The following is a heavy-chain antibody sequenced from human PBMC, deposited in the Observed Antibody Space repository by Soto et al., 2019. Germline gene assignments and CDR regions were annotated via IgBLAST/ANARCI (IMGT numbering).Heavy chain of an antibody. J-gene: IGHJ4*02. CDR3: AHRTERVPYDF. CDR2: IYWDDDE. Sequence: QITLKESGPTLVKPTQTLTLTCTFSGFSLNTSGVGVGWIRQPPGKALEWLALIYWDDDERYSPSLRSRLTITKDTSKNQVVLMMTNMDAVDSATYYCAHRTERVPYDFWGQGTLVTVSS. CDR1: GFSLNTSGVG. V-gene: IGHV2-5*02. D-gene: IGHD3-3*01.